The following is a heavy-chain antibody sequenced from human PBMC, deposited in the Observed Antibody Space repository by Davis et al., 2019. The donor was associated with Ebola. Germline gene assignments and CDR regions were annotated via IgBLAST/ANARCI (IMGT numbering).Heavy chain of an antibody. Sequence: ASVKVSCKTSGYIFTRYSIHWVRQAPGEGLEWVGWINGGNGDTKCSQKFQSRVTFTRDASASTAYMELSSLRSEDTAMYYCARDEDVWGQGTTVTVSS. CDR3: ARDEDV. CDR2: INGGNGDT. J-gene: IGHJ6*02. V-gene: IGHV1-3*01. CDR1: GYIFTRYS.